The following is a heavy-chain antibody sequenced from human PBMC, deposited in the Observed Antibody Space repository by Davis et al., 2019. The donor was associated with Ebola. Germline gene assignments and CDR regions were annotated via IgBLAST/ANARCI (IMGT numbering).Heavy chain of an antibody. J-gene: IGHJ4*02. V-gene: IGHV3-74*01. CDR3: ARDVGGRAGY. CDR1: EFTFRSYW. CDR2: IDTDGSTT. Sequence: GSLRLSCVGSEFTFRSYWFHWVRQAPGKGLEWVSRIDTDGSTTNYADSVRGRFTISRDNAKNTLFLQMNSLRADDTAVYYCARDVGGRAGYWGQGTLVTVSS.